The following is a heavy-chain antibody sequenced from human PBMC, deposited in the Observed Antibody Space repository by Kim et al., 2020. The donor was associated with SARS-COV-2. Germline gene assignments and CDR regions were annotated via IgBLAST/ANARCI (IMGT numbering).Heavy chain of an antibody. CDR3: ARESQYSNYDYDAFDI. CDR2: MNPNSGNT. CDR1: GYTFTSYD. V-gene: IGHV1-8*01. J-gene: IGHJ3*02. D-gene: IGHD4-4*01. Sequence: ASVKVSCKASGYTFTSYDINWVRQATGQGLEWMGWMNPNSGNTGYAQKFQGRVTMTRNTSISTAYMELSSLRSEDTAVYYCARESQYSNYDYDAFDIWGQGTMVTVSS.